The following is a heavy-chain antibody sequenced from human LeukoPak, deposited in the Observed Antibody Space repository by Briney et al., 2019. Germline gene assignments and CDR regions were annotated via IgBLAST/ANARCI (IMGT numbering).Heavy chain of an antibody. J-gene: IGHJ4*02. CDR2: IYDSGST. CDR1: GGSIRSSYYY. CDR3: ARDDRRAGAFDY. D-gene: IGHD4/OR15-4a*01. Sequence: SETLSLTCTVSGGSIRSSYYYWGWIRQPPGKGLEWIGSIYDSGSTYYNPSLKSRVTISVDTSKNQFSLKLSSVTAADTAVYYCARDDRRAGAFDYWGQGTLVTVSS. V-gene: IGHV4-39*07.